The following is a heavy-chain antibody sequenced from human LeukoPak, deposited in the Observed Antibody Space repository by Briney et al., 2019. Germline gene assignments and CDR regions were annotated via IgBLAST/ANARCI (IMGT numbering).Heavy chain of an antibody. CDR1: GFTFSSYA. V-gene: IGHV3-23*01. Sequence: PGGSLRLSCEASGFTFSSYAMNWVRQAPGKGLAWVSSISGSGYSTYYADSVKGRFTISRDNSKNTQYLQMNSLRAEDTAIFYCAKDFPPWSGPNAFDIWGQGTMVTVSS. CDR3: AKDFPPWSGPNAFDI. J-gene: IGHJ3*02. D-gene: IGHD3-3*01. CDR2: ISGSGYST.